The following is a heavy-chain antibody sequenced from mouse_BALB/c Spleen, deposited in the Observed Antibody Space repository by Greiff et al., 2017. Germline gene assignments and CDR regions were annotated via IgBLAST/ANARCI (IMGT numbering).Heavy chain of an antibody. CDR1: GYTFTSYW. CDR2: IFPGTGTT. Sequence: QVQLQQSGAELVKPGASVKLSCKTSGYTFTSYWIQWVKQRPGQGLGWIGEIFPGTGTTYYNEKFKGKATLTIDTSSSTAYMQLSSLTSEDSAVYFCARPLITTTSSFAYWGQGTLVTVSA. J-gene: IGHJ3*01. V-gene: IGHV1S132*01. CDR3: ARPLITTTSSFAY. D-gene: IGHD2-4*01.